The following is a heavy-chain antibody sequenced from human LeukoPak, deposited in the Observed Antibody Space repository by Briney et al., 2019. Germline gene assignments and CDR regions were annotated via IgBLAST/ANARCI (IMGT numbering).Heavy chain of an antibody. CDR2: ITNSGGGT. CDR1: GFTFSNHA. CDR3: AKARAFDI. J-gene: IGHJ3*02. V-gene: IGHV3-23*01. Sequence: GGSLGLSCVASGFTFSNHAMSWVRQAPGKGLEWVSVITNSGGGTYYADSVRGRFTISRDNSRNTLYLQMNSLRADDTAVYYCAKARAFDIWGQGTMVTVSS.